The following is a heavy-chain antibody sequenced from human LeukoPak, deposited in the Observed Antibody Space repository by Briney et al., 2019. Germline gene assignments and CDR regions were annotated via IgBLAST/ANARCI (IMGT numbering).Heavy chain of an antibody. D-gene: IGHD1-26*01. V-gene: IGHV3-48*02. CDR1: RFTFSNFH. Sequence: GGSLRLSCAASRFTFSNFHMNWVRQAPGKGLEWVAYISGGGSSTTIYYADSVEGRFTISRDNAKNSLYLQMNSLRDEDTAVYYCARDCGTSTDAFDIWGQGTMVTVSS. J-gene: IGHJ3*02. CDR3: ARDCGTSTDAFDI. CDR2: ISGGGSSTTI.